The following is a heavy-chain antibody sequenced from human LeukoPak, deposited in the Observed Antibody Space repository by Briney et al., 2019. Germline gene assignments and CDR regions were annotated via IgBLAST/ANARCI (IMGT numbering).Heavy chain of an antibody. J-gene: IGHJ4*02. CDR2: INPNSGGT. Sequence: ASVKVSCKASGYTFTGYYMHWERQAPGQGLEWMGWINPNSGGTNYAQKFQGWVTMTRDTSISTAYMELSRLRSDDTAVYYCARAEGYDSSGFPLDYWGQGTLVTVPS. CDR3: ARAEGYDSSGFPLDY. V-gene: IGHV1-2*04. CDR1: GYTFTGYY. D-gene: IGHD3-22*01.